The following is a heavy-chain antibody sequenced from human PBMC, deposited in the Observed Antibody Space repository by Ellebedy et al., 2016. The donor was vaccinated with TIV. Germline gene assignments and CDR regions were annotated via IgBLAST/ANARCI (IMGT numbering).Heavy chain of an antibody. D-gene: IGHD3-22*01. V-gene: IGHV1-69*13. CDR3: ARVDHYDSRTYYYYGMDV. J-gene: IGHJ6*02. CDR2: IIPIFGTA. Sequence: ASVKVSCKASGGTFSSYAISWVRQAPGQGLEWMGGIIPIFGTANYAQKFQGRVTITADESTSTAYMELSSLRSEDTAVYYCARVDHYDSRTYYYYGMDVWGQGTTVTVSS. CDR1: GGTFSSYA.